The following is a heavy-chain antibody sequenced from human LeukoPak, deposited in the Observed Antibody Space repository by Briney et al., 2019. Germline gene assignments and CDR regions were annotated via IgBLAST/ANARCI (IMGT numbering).Heavy chain of an antibody. CDR2: IKSKTAGGTT. V-gene: IGHV3-15*01. CDR3: ATEFFQNGYNY. D-gene: IGHD3-22*01. CDR1: GFIFSNFA. J-gene: IGHJ4*02. Sequence: PGASLRLSCTASGFIFSNFAMSWVRQAPGKGLEWVGRIKSKTAGGTTDYAAPVKGRFTISRDDSKTTLYLQMNSLKTEDTAVYYCATEFFQNGYNYWGQGTLVTVSS.